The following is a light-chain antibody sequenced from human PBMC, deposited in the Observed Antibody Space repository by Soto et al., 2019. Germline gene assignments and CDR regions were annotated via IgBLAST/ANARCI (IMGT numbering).Light chain of an antibody. CDR3: CSYAGSSTFFYV. J-gene: IGLJ1*01. CDR2: EGS. V-gene: IGLV2-23*03. Sequence: QSALTHPASVSGSPGQSITISCTGTSSDVGSYNLVSWYQQHPGKAPKLMIYEGSKRPSGVSNRSSGSKSGNTASLTISGLQAEDEADYYCCSYAGSSTFFYVLGTGTKVHRP. CDR1: SSDVGSYNL.